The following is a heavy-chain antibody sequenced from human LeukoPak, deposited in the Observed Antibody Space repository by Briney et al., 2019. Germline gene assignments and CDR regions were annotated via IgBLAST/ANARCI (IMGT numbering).Heavy chain of an antibody. Sequence: PSETLSLTCTVSGGSISSYYWSWIRQPPGRGLEWIGYIFYSGSTNYNPSLKSRVTISVDTSNNQFSLKLSSVTAADTAVYYCARGYSYGSGYFDYWGQGTLVTVSS. CDR1: GGSISSYY. CDR3: ARGYSYGSGYFDY. J-gene: IGHJ4*02. D-gene: IGHD5-18*01. CDR2: IFYSGST. V-gene: IGHV4-59*01.